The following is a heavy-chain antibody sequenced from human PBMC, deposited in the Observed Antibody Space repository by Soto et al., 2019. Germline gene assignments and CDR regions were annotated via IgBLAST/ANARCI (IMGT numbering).Heavy chain of an antibody. D-gene: IGHD4-4*01. CDR1: EFTVSDNF. Sequence: EVQLVESGGGLVQPGGSLRLACAASEFTVSDNFMNWVRQAPGKGLEWVSVIYRGGGTYYADSVKDRFTISRDSSKNTLYLQMNSLRVEDTAVYYCSGRSDASGLQSAFDVWGQGTMVTVSS. J-gene: IGHJ3*01. V-gene: IGHV3-66*01. CDR2: IYRGGGT. CDR3: SGRSDASGLQSAFDV.